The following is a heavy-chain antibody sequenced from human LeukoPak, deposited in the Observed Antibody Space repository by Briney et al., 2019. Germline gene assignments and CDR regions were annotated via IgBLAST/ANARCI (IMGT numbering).Heavy chain of an antibody. CDR3: ASLPSGYSYGLFDY. D-gene: IGHD5-18*01. V-gene: IGHV3-53*05. CDR2: IYSGGST. CDR1: GFTVSSNY. J-gene: IGHJ4*02. Sequence: GGSLRLSCAASGFTVSSNYMSWVRQAPGKGLERVSVIYSGGSTYYADSAKGRFTVSRDNWKHTLYLQMNSLRAEDTAVYYCASLPSGYSYGLFDYWGQGTLVTVSS.